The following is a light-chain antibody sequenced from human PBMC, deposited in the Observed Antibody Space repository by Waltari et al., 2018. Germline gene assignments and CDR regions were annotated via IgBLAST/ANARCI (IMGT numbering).Light chain of an antibody. CDR3: QQSRQWPRRT. Sequence: EIVMTQSQVTMSVSPGGGGTLSCTASESVGTDVAWYRHKPGQPTRLRIDYANARATGVPARISGSGSRTDFTLTISSLEPEDFAFYYCQQSRQWPRRTFGQGTKLEI. V-gene: IGKV3D-15*01. CDR2: YAN. CDR1: ESVGTD. J-gene: IGKJ2*01.